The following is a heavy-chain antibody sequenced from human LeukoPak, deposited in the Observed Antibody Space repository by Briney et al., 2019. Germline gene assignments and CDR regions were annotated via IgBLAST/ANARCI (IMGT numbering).Heavy chain of an antibody. CDR1: GGSISSGDYY. V-gene: IGHV4-30-4*01. CDR3: ARETVTTLFYGMDV. D-gene: IGHD4-17*01. J-gene: IGHJ6*02. Sequence: PSQTLSLTCTVSGGSISSGDYYWSWIRQPPGKGLEWIGYIYSSGSTYYNPSLKSRVTISVDTSKNQFSLKLSSVTAAHTAVYYCARETVTTLFYGMDVWGQGTTVTVSS. CDR2: IYSSGST.